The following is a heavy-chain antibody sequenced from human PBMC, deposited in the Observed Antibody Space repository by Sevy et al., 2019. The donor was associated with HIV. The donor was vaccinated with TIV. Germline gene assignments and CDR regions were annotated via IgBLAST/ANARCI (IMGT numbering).Heavy chain of an antibody. CDR2: IWSDESNT. CDR3: ARDLEFYDYGDYGPAFMPDY. Sequence: GGSLRLSCAASGFTFSTYGMHWVRQAPGKGLEWVAVIWSDESNTYYADSVKGRFTISRDIAKNTLHLQMNSLRAEDTAVYYCARDLEFYDYGDYGPAFMPDYWGQGTLVTVSS. V-gene: IGHV3-33*01. J-gene: IGHJ4*02. D-gene: IGHD4-17*01. CDR1: GFTFSTYG.